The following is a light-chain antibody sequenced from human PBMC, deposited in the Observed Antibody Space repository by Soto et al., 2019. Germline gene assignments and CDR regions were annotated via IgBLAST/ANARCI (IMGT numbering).Light chain of an antibody. CDR3: QHYGSSPWS. V-gene: IGKV3-20*01. CDR1: QSVSSSY. Sequence: EIVLTQSPGTLSLSPGERATLSCRARQSVSSSYLSWYQQKPGQGPRLLIYGASSRATGIPDRFSGSGSGTDLTLTIHRLEPEDFAVYCCQHYGSSPWSFGQGTKVEIK. CDR2: GAS. J-gene: IGKJ1*01.